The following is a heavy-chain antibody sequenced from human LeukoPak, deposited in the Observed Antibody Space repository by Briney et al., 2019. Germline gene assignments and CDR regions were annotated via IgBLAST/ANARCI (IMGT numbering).Heavy chain of an antibody. D-gene: IGHD3-3*02. CDR1: GFTLSNYP. Sequence: GGSLRLSCAASGFTLSNYPMGWVRQAPGKGLEWLSAIGEEKSGSWTKSADSVKGRFTISRDNSENTLYPQMDSLTVEDTAVYYCAKAGVISGWDYWGQGVLVTVSS. V-gene: IGHV3-23*01. J-gene: IGHJ4*02. CDR2: IGEEKSGSWT. CDR3: AKAGVISGWDY.